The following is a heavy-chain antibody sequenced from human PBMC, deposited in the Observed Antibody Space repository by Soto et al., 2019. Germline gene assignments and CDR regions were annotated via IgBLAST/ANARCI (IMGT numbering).Heavy chain of an antibody. CDR1: AGSLGSSGGY. Sequence: LETLCLTCSVSAGSLGSSGGYWGWILQPPGNGLEWIGSIYYSGSNNYNPSLKSRVTIAVDTSKNQFSLKLSSVTAADTAVYYCARGQGSITMVRGVIGRGHYGMDVWGQGTTVTVSS. V-gene: IGHV4-39*07. CDR2: IYYSGSN. CDR3: ARGQGSITMVRGVIGRGHYGMDV. J-gene: IGHJ6*02. D-gene: IGHD3-10*01.